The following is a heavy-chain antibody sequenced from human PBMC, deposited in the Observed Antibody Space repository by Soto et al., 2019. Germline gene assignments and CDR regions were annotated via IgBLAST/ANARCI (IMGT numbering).Heavy chain of an antibody. CDR2: IIPIFGTA. D-gene: IGHD3-10*01. J-gene: IGHJ5*02. V-gene: IGHV1-69*01. Sequence: QVQLVQSGAEVKKPGSSVKVFCKASGGTFSSYAISWVRQAPGQGLEWMGGIIPIFGTANYAQKFQGRVTITADESTSTAYMELSSLRSEDTAVYYCAREVSTMVRGAPGWFDPWGQGTLVTVSS. CDR3: AREVSTMVRGAPGWFDP. CDR1: GGTFSSYA.